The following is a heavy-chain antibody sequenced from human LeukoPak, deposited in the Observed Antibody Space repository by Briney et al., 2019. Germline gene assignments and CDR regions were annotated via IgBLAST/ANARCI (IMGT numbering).Heavy chain of an antibody. CDR3: ARGLNRNDYGDYGY. D-gene: IGHD4-17*01. V-gene: IGHV4-59*01. Sequence: SEALSLTCTVSGGSISSYYWSWIRQPPGKGLEWIGYIYSSGSTNYNPSLKGRVTISVDTSKNQFSLKLSSVTAADTAVYYCARGLNRNDYGDYGYWGQGTLVTVSS. J-gene: IGHJ4*02. CDR2: IYSSGST. CDR1: GGSISSYY.